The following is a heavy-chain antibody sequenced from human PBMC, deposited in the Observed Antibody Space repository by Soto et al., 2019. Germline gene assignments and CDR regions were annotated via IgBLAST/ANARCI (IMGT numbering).Heavy chain of an antibody. V-gene: IGHV3-23*01. CDR3: AKDQTIFGVVIYFDY. CDR1: GFTFSSYA. D-gene: IGHD3-3*01. J-gene: IGHJ4*02. Sequence: GGSLRLSCAASGFTFSSYAMSWVRQSPGKGLEWVSAISGSGGSTYYADSVKGRFTISRDNSKNTLYLQMNSLRAEDTAVYYCAKDQTIFGVVIYFDYWGQGTLVTVSS. CDR2: ISGSGGST.